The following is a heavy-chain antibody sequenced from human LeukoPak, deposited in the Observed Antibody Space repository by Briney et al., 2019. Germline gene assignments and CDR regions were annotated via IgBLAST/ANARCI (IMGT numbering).Heavy chain of an antibody. J-gene: IGHJ4*02. V-gene: IGHV3-20*04. CDR3: ARGGGADYNAYYFDY. D-gene: IGHD4-11*01. CDR2: INWNGGST. Sequence: GGSLRLSCAASGFTFDDYGMSWVRQAPGKGLEWVSGINWNGGSTGYADSVKGRFTISRDNAKNSLYLQMNSLRAEDTALYYCARGGGADYNAYYFDYWGQGTLVTVSS. CDR1: GFTFDDYG.